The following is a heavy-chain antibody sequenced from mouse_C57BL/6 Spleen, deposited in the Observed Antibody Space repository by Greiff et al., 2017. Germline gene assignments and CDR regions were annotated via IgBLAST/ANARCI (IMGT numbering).Heavy chain of an antibody. Sequence: QVQLQQSGAELVRPGTSVKVSCKASGYAFTNYLIEWVKQRPGQGLEWIGVINPGSGGTNYNEKFKGKATLTADKSSSTAYMQLSSLTSEDSAVYFCARSGEAMDYCGQGTSVTVSS. D-gene: IGHD3-1*01. CDR3: ARSGEAMDY. CDR2: INPGSGGT. V-gene: IGHV1-54*01. J-gene: IGHJ4*01. CDR1: GYAFTNYL.